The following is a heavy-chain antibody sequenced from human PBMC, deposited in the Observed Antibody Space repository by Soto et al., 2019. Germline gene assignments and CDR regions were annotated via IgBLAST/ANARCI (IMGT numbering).Heavy chain of an antibody. CDR3: ARERRDGYDN. CDR2: MNPNSGNT. J-gene: IGHJ4*02. CDR1: GYTFTSYD. D-gene: IGHD5-12*01. V-gene: IGHV1-8*01. Sequence: QVQLVQSGAEVKKPGASVKVSCKASGYTFTSYDINWVRQATGQGLEWMGWMNPNSGNTAYAQKFQGGVTMTSNTAISTAYTELSSLSSEDTAVYYCARERRDGYDNWGQGTLVTVSS.